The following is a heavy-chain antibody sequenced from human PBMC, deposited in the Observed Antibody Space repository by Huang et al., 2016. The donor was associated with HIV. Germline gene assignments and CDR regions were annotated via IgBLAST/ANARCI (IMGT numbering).Heavy chain of an antibody. J-gene: IGHJ4*02. Sequence: QVQLVQSGAEVKNPGASVRVSCKASGYTFTDSNIHWVRQAPGQGLEWMGWNNPKGGGTIYAQRFQGGVTMTRDTTISTVHMDLRRIQSDDTAVYCCARDWSFGSSTSPADWGQGTLVTVSS. D-gene: IGHD6-6*01. V-gene: IGHV1-2*02. CDR3: ARDWSFGSSTSPAD. CDR2: NNPKGGGT. CDR1: GYTFTDSN.